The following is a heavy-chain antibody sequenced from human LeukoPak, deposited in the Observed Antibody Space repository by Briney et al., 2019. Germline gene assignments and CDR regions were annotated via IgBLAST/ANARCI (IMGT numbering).Heavy chain of an antibody. CDR2: INHRGST. J-gene: IGHJ4*02. D-gene: IGHD6-6*01. V-gene: IGHV4-34*01. Sequence: SETLSLTCAVYGGSFSGYHWSWIRQPPGRGLEWIGEINHRGSTNYNPSLKSRVTMSVDTSKNQFSLKLSSVTAADTAVYYCARGRGAARFVTIEFDYWGQGALVTVSS. CDR3: ARGRGAARFVTIEFDY. CDR1: GGSFSGYH.